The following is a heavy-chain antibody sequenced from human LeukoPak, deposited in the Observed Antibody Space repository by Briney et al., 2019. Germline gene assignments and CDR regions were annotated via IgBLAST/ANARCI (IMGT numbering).Heavy chain of an antibody. Sequence: PGGSLRLSCEVSGFTFSSYHMNWVRQAPGKGLEWVAVISYDGSNKYYADSVKGRFTISRDNSKNTLYLQMNSLRAEDTAVYYCARDETRAYFDYWGQGTLVTVSS. J-gene: IGHJ4*02. CDR1: GFTFSSYH. V-gene: IGHV3-30*03. CDR3: ARDETRAYFDY. CDR2: ISYDGSNK. D-gene: IGHD1-1*01.